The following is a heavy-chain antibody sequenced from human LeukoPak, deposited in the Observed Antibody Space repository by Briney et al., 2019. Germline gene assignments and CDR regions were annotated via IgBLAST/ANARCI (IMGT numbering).Heavy chain of an antibody. D-gene: IGHD6-19*01. CDR1: DDSISSDF. CDR3: ARLPDVSGWPFDY. J-gene: IGHJ4*02. CDR2: TRYSGRT. Sequence: SETLSLTCTASDDSISSDFWTWIRQPPGKGLEWIGYTRYSGRTEYNPSLKSRVTISIQTSKNQFSLKLTSVTAADTAIYYCARLPDVSGWPFDYWGQGILVTVSS. V-gene: IGHV4-59*01.